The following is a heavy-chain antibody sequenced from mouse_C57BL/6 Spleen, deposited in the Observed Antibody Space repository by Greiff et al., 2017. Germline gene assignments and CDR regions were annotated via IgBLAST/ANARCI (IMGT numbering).Heavy chain of an antibody. V-gene: IGHV1-42*01. CDR3: ASYNDYPWFAY. CDR2: FHPNTDGT. CDR1: GYSFTGYH. J-gene: IGHJ3*01. D-gene: IGHD1-3*01. Sequence: EVQLQQSGPELVKPGASVKISCKASGYSFTGYHINWVKQSHEKSLEWIGEFHPNTDGTNYNQKFKAKATLTVDKSSSTVYMQLKRLTSDDSAFYYCASYNDYPWFAYWGQGTLVTVSA.